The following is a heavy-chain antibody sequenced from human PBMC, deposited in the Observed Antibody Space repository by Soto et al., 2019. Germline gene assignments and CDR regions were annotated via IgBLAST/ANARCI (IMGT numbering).Heavy chain of an antibody. J-gene: IGHJ4*02. CDR2: ISGSGDST. D-gene: IGHD3-22*01. CDR3: AKLTHYYDSSGSGY. CDR1: GFTFSANA. Sequence: PGGSLRLSCVASGFTFSANAMSWARQVAGKGLEWVSGISGSGDSTYYTDSVKGRFTISRVNSKNTLFLHMNNLRAEDTAVYYCAKLTHYYDSSGSGYWGQGTLVTAYS. V-gene: IGHV3-23*01.